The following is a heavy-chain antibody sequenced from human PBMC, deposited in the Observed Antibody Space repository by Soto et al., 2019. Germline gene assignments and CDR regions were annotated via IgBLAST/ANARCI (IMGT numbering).Heavy chain of an antibody. J-gene: IGHJ6*03. D-gene: IGHD3-10*01. Sequence: SETLSLTCTVSGGSISSYYWSWIRQPPGKGLEWIGYIYYSGSTNYNPSLKSRVTIAVDTSKNQFSLKLSSVTAADTAVYYCARGVQACYGSGSYYYYYMDVWGKGTTVTVSS. CDR2: IYYSGST. CDR1: GGSISSYY. CDR3: ARGVQACYGSGSYYYYYMDV. V-gene: IGHV4-59*01.